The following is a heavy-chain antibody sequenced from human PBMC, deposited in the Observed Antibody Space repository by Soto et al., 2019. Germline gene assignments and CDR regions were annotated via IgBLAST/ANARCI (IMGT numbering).Heavy chain of an antibody. J-gene: IGHJ4*02. V-gene: IGHV3-23*01. CDR1: GFTFSSYA. D-gene: IGHD1-7*01. CDR3: ARDTLELLYYFDY. CDR2: ISGSGGGT. Sequence: EVQLLESGGGLVQPGGSLRLSCAASGFTFSSYAMSWVRQAPGKGLEWVSAISGSGGGTYYADSVKGRFTISRDNAKNTLYLQMNSLRAEDTAVYYCARDTLELLYYFDYWGQGTLVTVSS.